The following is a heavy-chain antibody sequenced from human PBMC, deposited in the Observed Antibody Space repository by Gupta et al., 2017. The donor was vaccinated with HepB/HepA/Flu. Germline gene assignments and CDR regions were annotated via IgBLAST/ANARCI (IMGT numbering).Heavy chain of an antibody. CDR1: ASTLTNYW. CDR3: ARDAPYYMDV. Sequence: EVQLVESGGGLVQPGGSLRLSCAASASTLTNYWMTWVRQAPGKGLEWVANIKQDGSEKYYVDSVKGRFTISRDNAKNSLYLQMNNLRAEDTAVYYCARDAPYYMDVWGRGTTVTVSS. V-gene: IGHV3-7*01. J-gene: IGHJ6*03. CDR2: IKQDGSEK.